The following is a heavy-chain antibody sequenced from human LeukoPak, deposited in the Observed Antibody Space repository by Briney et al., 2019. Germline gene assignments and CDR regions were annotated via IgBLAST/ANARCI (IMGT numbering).Heavy chain of an antibody. V-gene: IGHV3-23*01. D-gene: IGHD6-13*01. J-gene: IGHJ6*03. Sequence: GGTLRLSCAASGFTFSSYGMSWVRQAPGKGLEWVSAISGSGGSTYYADSVKGRFTISRDNSKNTLYLQMNSLRAEDTAVYYCAKDRSGYYYHYYMDVWGKGTTVTISS. CDR1: GFTFSSYG. CDR3: AKDRSGYYYHYYMDV. CDR2: ISGSGGST.